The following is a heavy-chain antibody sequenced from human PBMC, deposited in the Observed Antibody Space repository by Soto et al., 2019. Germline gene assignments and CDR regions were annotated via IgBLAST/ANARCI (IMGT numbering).Heavy chain of an antibody. V-gene: IGHV3-21*01. D-gene: IGHD6-19*01. CDR3: ASAEQWLVNY. J-gene: IGHJ4*02. Sequence: GGSLRLSCAASGFTFSSYSMNWVRQAPGKGLEWVSSISSSSSYIYYADSVKGRFTISRDNAKTSLYLQMNSLRAEDTAVYYCASAEQWLVNYWGQGTLVTVSS. CDR2: ISSSSSYI. CDR1: GFTFSSYS.